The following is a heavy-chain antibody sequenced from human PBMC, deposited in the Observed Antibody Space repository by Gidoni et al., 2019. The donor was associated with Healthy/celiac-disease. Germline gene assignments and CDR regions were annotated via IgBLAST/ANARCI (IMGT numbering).Heavy chain of an antibody. V-gene: IGHV3-33*01. J-gene: IGHJ3*02. Sequence: QVQLVESGGGVVQPGRSLRLPCAASGFTFSSYGMHWVRQAPGKGLEWVAVIWYDGSNKYYADSVKGRFTISRDNSKNTLYLQMNSLRAEDTAVYYCARVLAVAGHDAFDIWGQGTMVTVSS. CDR3: ARVLAVAGHDAFDI. D-gene: IGHD6-19*01. CDR1: GFTFSSYG. CDR2: IWYDGSNK.